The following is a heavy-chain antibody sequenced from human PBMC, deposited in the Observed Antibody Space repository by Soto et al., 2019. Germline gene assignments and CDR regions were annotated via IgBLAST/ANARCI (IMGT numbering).Heavy chain of an antibody. CDR2: INPSGGST. D-gene: IGHD3-22*01. CDR3: AREAINSSGYSRYFQH. CDR1: GYTFTHYH. Sequence: ASVKVSCKASGYTFTHYHVYWVRQAPGRGLEWLGMINPSGGSTTYAQNLQGRVTTTRDTSTNTAYMELSSLRSEDTAVYYCAREAINSSGYSRYFQHWGQGTLVTVSS. V-gene: IGHV1-46*01. J-gene: IGHJ1*01.